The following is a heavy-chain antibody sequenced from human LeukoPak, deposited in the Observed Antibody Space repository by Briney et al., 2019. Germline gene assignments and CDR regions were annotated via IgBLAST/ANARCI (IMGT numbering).Heavy chain of an antibody. CDR3: ARDRGSIAAAGDLDY. D-gene: IGHD6-13*01. Sequence: ASVKVSCKASGYTFTSYGISWVRQAPGQGLEWMGWISAYNGNTNYAQKLQGRVTMTTDTSTSTAYMELRSLRPDDTAVYYCARDRGSIAAAGDLDYWGQGTLVTVSS. CDR2: ISAYNGNT. V-gene: IGHV1-18*01. CDR1: GYTFTSYG. J-gene: IGHJ4*02.